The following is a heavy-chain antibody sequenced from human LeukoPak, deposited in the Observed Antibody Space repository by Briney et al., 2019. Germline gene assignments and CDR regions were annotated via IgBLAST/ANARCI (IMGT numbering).Heavy chain of an antibody. J-gene: IGHJ4*02. CDR1: GFTFSSYG. CDR3: AKDRGYCSGGSCYRFDY. D-gene: IGHD2-15*01. CDR2: ISYDGSNK. V-gene: IGHV3-30*18. Sequence: GRSLRLSCAASGFTFSSYGMHWVRQAPGKGLEWVAVISYDGSNKYYADSVKGRFTISRDSSKNTLYLQMNSLRAEDTAVYYCAKDRGYCSGGSCYRFDYWGQGTLVTVSS.